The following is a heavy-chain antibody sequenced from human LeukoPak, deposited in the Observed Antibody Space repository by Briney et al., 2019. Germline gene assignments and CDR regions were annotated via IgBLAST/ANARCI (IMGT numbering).Heavy chain of an antibody. CDR1: GFTFSNYW. D-gene: IGHD2-15*01. J-gene: IGHJ4*02. CDR3: ATPVGGVWSFDY. Sequence: GGSLRLSCAASGFTFSNYWMTWVRQAPGKGRGWVANIKQDESEKYYVDSVKGRFTVSRDNSENSVYLQMNSLRAEDTAMYYCATPVGGVWSFDYWGQGTLVTVSS. CDR2: IKQDESEK. V-gene: IGHV3-7*01.